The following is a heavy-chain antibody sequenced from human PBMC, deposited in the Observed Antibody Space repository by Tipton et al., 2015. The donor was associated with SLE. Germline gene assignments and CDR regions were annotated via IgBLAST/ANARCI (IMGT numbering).Heavy chain of an antibody. V-gene: IGHV4-61*09. CDR2: IYTSGST. D-gene: IGHD3/OR15-3a*01. CDR3: ARFELDSGGGDY. CDR1: GGSISSGSFY. J-gene: IGHJ4*02. Sequence: TLSLTCTVSGGSISSGSFYWSWIRQPAGKGLEWIGHIYTSGSTNYNPSLKSRVTISVDTSKNQFSLKLSSVTAADTAVYYCARFELDSGGGDYWGQGTLVTVSS.